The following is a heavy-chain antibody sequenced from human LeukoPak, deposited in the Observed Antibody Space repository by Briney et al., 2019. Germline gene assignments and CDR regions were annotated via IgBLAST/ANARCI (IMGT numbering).Heavy chain of an antibody. V-gene: IGHV1-69*13. CDR2: IIPIFGTA. CDR1: GGAFSSYA. Sequence: SVKVSCKASGGAFSSYAISWVRQAPGQGLEWMGGIIPIFGTANYAQKFQGRVTITADESTSTAYMELSSLRSEDTAVYYCARVGEYCGGDCGGMGAFDIWGQGTMVTVSS. CDR3: ARVGEYCGGDCGGMGAFDI. J-gene: IGHJ3*02. D-gene: IGHD2-21*02.